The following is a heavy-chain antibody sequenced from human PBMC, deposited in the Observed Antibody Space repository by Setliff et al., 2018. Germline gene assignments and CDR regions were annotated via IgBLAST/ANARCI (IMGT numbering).Heavy chain of an antibody. CDR2: TIPNFGTT. CDR1: GGTFSSYG. CDR3: AREGVDTMSSTDYRYYMDL. D-gene: IGHD3-10*02. V-gene: IGHV1-69*05. J-gene: IGHJ6*03. Sequence: SVKVSCKASGGTFSSYGISWVRQAPGQGLEWLGGTIPNFGTTNYAQEFQGRVTIITDESTSTAYMELSSLRFEDTAVYYCAREGVDTMSSTDYRYYMDLWGKGTTVTVSS.